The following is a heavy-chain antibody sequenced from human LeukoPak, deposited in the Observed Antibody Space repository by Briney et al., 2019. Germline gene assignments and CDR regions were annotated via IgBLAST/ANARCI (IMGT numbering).Heavy chain of an antibody. CDR2: IKQDGSEK. CDR1: GFTFSSYW. J-gene: IGHJ4*02. CDR3: ARAAGHYYYGSGDAADY. D-gene: IGHD3-10*01. V-gene: IGHV3-7*01. Sequence: PGGSLRLSCAASGFTFSSYWMSWVRQAPGKGLEWVANIKQDGSEKYYVDSVKGRFTISRDNAKNSLYLQMNSLRAEDTAVYYCARAAGHYYYGSGDAADYWGQGTLVTVSS.